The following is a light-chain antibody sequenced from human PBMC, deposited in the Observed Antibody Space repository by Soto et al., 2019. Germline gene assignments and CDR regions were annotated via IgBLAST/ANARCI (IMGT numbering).Light chain of an antibody. CDR1: YDISSS. J-gene: IGKJ2*01. CDR2: DSS. Sequence: DIQLTQSPSFLSASVEDRVTISCRASYDISSSLAWYQQEPGKPPKLLIYDSSTLQTGVPSRFNGSGSRRKFTLTISGLQFGDFATYFCQQVSHYPYTFGQGTKLEI. CDR3: QQVSHYPYT. V-gene: IGKV1-9*01.